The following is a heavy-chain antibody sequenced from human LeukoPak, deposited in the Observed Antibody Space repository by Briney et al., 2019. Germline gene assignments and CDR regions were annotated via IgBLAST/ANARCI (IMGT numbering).Heavy chain of an antibody. CDR2: INSDGSIT. D-gene: IGHD4-17*01. J-gene: IGHJ4*02. Sequence: GGSLRLSCAASGFTLSSYWMHWVRQAPGKGLVWVSRINSDGSITNYADSVKGRFTISRDNAKHTLYLQLNSLRAEDTAVYYCARVYGDYRTWDYWGQGTLVTVSS. CDR3: ARVYGDYRTWDY. CDR1: GFTLSSYW. V-gene: IGHV3-74*01.